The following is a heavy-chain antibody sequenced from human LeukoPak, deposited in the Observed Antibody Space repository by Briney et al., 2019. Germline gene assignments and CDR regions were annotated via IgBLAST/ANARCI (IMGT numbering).Heavy chain of an antibody. Sequence: PSETLSLTCTVSGGSISSSSYYWGWIRQPPGKGLEWIGSIYYSGSTYYNPSLKSRVTISVDTSKNQFSLKLSSVTAADTAVYYCASKSRVEWELTFFLVSGYYMDVWGKGTTVTVSS. J-gene: IGHJ6*03. CDR1: GGSISSSSYY. D-gene: IGHD1-26*01. CDR3: ASKSRVEWELTFFLVSGYYMDV. CDR2: IYYSGST. V-gene: IGHV4-39*07.